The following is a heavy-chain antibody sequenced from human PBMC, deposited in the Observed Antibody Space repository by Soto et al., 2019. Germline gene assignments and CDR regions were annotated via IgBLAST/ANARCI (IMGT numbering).Heavy chain of an antibody. CDR3: ARDSYDVLTGTKRYFQH. J-gene: IGHJ1*01. D-gene: IGHD3-9*01. CDR2: ISWDGGRT. Sequence: VGSLRLSCASSVFSFEDYTMHWVRHTPGKCPEWISLISWDGGRTLYSDSVKGRFIISRDNSKNSLYLQMNSLTTEDTALYFCARDSYDVLTGTKRYFQHWGQGTLVIVSS. CDR1: VFSFEDYT. V-gene: IGHV3-43*01.